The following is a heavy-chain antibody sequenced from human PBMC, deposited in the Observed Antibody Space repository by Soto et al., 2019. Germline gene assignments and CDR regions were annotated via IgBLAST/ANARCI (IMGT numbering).Heavy chain of an antibody. Sequence: QLQLQESGPGLVKPSQTLSLTCAVSGGSISNGGYYWSWIRQHPGKGLEWIGSIYFGGSTYYNPSLKSRVTMSVAPPKNQFSLKLSSVTAADTAVYYCARDSHSQQPNHRWGGGYMDVWGKGTTVTVSS. CDR3: ARDSHSQQPNHRWGGGYMDV. J-gene: IGHJ6*03. D-gene: IGHD6-13*01. CDR1: GGSISNGGYY. V-gene: IGHV4-31*11. CDR2: IYFGGST.